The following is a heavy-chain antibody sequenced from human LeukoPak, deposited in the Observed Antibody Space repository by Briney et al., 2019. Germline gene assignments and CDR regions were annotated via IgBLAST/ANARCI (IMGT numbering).Heavy chain of an antibody. CDR3: VRGCGRSSCPYYFDY. CDR2: IKQDGNEK. V-gene: IGHV3-7*03. J-gene: IGHJ4*02. CDR1: GFTFSTYW. Sequence: GGSLRLSCAASGFTFSTYWMSWVRQAPGKGLEWAATIKQDGNEKHYVDSVKGRFAISRDNAKNSLYLQVDSLRAEDTALYFCVRGCGRSSCPYYFDYWGQGTLVTVSS. D-gene: IGHD2-2*01.